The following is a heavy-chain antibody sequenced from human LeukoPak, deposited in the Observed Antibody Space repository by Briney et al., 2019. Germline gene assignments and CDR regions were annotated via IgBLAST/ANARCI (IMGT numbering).Heavy chain of an antibody. CDR2: MNPNSGNT. CDR3: ARVGTRAFDI. CDR1: GYTFTSYG. V-gene: IGHV1-8*03. Sequence: ASVKVSCKASGYTFTSYGISWVRQATGQGLEWMGWMNPNSGNTGYAQKFQGRVTITRNTSISTAYMELSSLRSEDTAVYYCARVGTRAFDIWGQGTMVTVSS. D-gene: IGHD1-1*01. J-gene: IGHJ3*02.